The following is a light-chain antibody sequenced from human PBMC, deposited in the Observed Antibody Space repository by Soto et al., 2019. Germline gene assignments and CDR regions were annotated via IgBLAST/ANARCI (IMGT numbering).Light chain of an antibody. CDR3: QQYYSPFLT. J-gene: IGKJ4*01. CDR1: QSVLYSPNNKNY. Sequence: DIVMTQAPDSLAVSLGERATINCKSSQSVLYSPNNKNYLAWYQQKPGQPPKLLIYWASTRESGVPDRFSGSGSGTDFTLTISSLQAEDVAVYYCQQYYSPFLTFGGGTKVEIK. V-gene: IGKV4-1*01. CDR2: WAS.